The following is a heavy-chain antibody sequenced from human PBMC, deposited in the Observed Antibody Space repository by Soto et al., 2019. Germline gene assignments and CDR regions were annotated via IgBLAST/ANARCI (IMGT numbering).Heavy chain of an antibody. J-gene: IGHJ4*02. Sequence: GGSLRLSCAASGFTFSSYAMHWVRQAPGKGLEWVAVISYDGSNKYYADSVKGRFTISRDNSKNTLYLQMNSLRAEDTAVYYCARDGVAAAGPFDYWGQGTLVTVSS. CDR1: GFTFSSYA. CDR2: ISYDGSNK. CDR3: ARDGVAAAGPFDY. D-gene: IGHD6-13*01. V-gene: IGHV3-30-3*01.